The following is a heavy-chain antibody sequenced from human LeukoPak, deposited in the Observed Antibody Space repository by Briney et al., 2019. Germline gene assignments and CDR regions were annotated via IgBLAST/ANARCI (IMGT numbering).Heavy chain of an antibody. J-gene: IGHJ5*02. CDR2: INHSEST. V-gene: IGHV4-34*01. CDR1: GGSFSGYY. CDR3: ARQWGSSWSGWFDP. Sequence: SETLSLTCAVYGGSFSGYYWSWIRQPPGKGLEWIGEINHSESTNYNPSLKSRVTISVDTSKNQFSLKLSSVTAADTAVYYCARQWGSSWSGWFDPWGQGTLVTVSS. D-gene: IGHD6-13*01.